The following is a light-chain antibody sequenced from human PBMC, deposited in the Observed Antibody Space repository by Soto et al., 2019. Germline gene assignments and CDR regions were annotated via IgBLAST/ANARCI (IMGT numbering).Light chain of an antibody. CDR3: QQYSFLPRT. V-gene: IGKV3D-15*01. CDR2: GAS. Sequence: EIVRKQSPASLSESPGERATLSCRSIQTVSSNLAWYQQKPGQAPLLLIYGASTTATGIPDRFGGSGSGTDFTLTICRLEPEDFAVYYCQQYSFLPRTFGQGTKVDI. J-gene: IGKJ1*01. CDR1: QTVSSN.